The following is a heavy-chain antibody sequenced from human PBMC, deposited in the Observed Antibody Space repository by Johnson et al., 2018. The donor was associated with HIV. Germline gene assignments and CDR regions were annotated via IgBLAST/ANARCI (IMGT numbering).Heavy chain of an antibody. D-gene: IGHD3-16*01. J-gene: IGHJ3*01. CDR2: INWNGGRT. V-gene: IGHV3-20*03. CDR3: AKYDRFAFDV. Sequence: APGKGLEWVSGINWNGGRTVYADSVKGRLTISRDNAKNSLYLQMNSLRAEDTAVYFCAKYDRFAFDVWGQGTMVTVSS.